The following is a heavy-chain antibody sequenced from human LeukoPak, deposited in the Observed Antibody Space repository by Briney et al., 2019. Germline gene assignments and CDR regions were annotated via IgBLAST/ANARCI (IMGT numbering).Heavy chain of an antibody. CDR3: AREVVAADDAFDI. D-gene: IGHD2-15*01. J-gene: IGHJ3*02. CDR2: INSDGSST. CDR1: GFTFSSYW. Sequence: GGSLRLSCAASGFTFSSYWMHWVRQAPGKGLVWVSRINSDGSSTSYADSVKDRFTISRDNAKNTLYLQMNSLRAEDTAVYYCAREVVAADDAFDIWGQGTMVTVSS. V-gene: IGHV3-74*01.